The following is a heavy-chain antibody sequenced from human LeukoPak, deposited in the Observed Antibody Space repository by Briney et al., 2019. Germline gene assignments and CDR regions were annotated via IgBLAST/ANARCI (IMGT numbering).Heavy chain of an antibody. D-gene: IGHD3-10*01. J-gene: IGHJ4*02. Sequence: GGSLRLSCAASGFTFSSYSMNWVRQAPGKGLEWVSSISSSSSYIYYADSVKGRFTISRDNAKNSLYLQMNSLRAEDTAVYYCARATYYYGSGSYYGDYWGQGTLVTVSS. CDR3: ARATYYYGSGSYYGDY. CDR1: GFTFSSYS. CDR2: ISSSSSYI. V-gene: IGHV3-21*01.